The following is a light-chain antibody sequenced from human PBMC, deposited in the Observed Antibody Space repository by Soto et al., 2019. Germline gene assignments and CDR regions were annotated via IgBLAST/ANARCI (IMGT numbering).Light chain of an antibody. Sequence: DIQMTQSPSTLSASVGDRVIITCRASQSISDYLAWYQQKPGKAPKLLIYKASSLESGVPSRFSGSGSGTEFTLTISSLQPDDFATYYCQQYNSYPWTFGQGTKVDI. J-gene: IGKJ1*01. CDR1: QSISDY. CDR2: KAS. CDR3: QQYNSYPWT. V-gene: IGKV1-5*03.